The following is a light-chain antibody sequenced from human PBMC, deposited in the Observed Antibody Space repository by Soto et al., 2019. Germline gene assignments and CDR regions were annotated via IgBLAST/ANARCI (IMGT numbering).Light chain of an antibody. J-gene: IGKJ2*01. Sequence: DIQMTQSPSTLSASVGDTVTITCRASQSISNWLAWYQQKPGQAPKLLIHKASTLESGVPSRFSGSGSGTEFTLTISSLQPDDFATFYCQQYDRFPYTFGQGTKTGDQT. CDR2: KAS. CDR3: QQYDRFPYT. V-gene: IGKV1-5*03. CDR1: QSISNW.